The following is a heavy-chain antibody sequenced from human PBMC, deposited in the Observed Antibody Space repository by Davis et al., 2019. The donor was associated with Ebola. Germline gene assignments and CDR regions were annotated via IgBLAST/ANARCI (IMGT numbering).Heavy chain of an antibody. V-gene: IGHV3-7*01. CDR1: GFTFSSFG. CDR2: IKQDGSES. Sequence: GESLKISCAASGFTFSSFGIHWVRQAPGKGPEWVANIKQDGSESHYVDSVKGRFTISRDNAKNSLYLQMNSLRAEDTAMYYCARHPHFAYWGQGTLVTVSS. J-gene: IGHJ4*02. CDR3: ARHPHFAY.